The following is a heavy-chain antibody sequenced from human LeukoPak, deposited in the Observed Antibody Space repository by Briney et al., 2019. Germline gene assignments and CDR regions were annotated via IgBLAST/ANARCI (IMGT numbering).Heavy chain of an antibody. V-gene: IGHV3-9*03. CDR2: ISWNSGSI. D-gene: IGHD2-15*01. CDR1: GGSISSYY. J-gene: IGHJ3*02. CDR3: AKDSGGWSYAFDI. Sequence: LSLTCTVSGGSISSYYWSWIRQPPGKGLEWVSGISWNSGSIGYADSVKGRFTISRDNAKNSLYLQMNSLRAEDMALYYCAKDSGGWSYAFDIWGQGTMVTVSS.